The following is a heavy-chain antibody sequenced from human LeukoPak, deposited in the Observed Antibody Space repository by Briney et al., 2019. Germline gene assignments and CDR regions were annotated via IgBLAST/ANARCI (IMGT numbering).Heavy chain of an antibody. CDR2: IRYDGSNK. V-gene: IGHV3-30*02. CDR1: GFIFNTYV. D-gene: IGHD5-18*01. Sequence: GGSLSLSCAASGFIFNTYVMHWVRQAPGKGLEGLAFIRYDGSNKNYADSVKGRFTVSRDNSKNTLYLQMNSLRADDTAVYYCARDSRWIQFDYWGQGALVTVSS. J-gene: IGHJ4*02. CDR3: ARDSRWIQFDY.